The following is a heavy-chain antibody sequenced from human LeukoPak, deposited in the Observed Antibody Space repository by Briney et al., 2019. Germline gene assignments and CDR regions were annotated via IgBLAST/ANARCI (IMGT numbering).Heavy chain of an antibody. CDR1: GYSITSAYY. CDR3: ARLGYSSSWYYYYYYMDV. Sequence: SETLSLTCTVSGYSITSAYYWGWIRQPPGKGLEWIGSFFLKGSTYYNPSLKSRVTISVDTSKNQFSLTLSSVTAADTAVYYCARLGYSSSWYYYYYYMDVWGKGTTVTISS. CDR2: FFLKGST. J-gene: IGHJ6*03. V-gene: IGHV4-38-2*02. D-gene: IGHD6-13*01.